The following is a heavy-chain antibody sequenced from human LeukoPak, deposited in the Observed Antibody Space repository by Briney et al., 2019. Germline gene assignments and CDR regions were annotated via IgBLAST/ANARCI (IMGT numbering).Heavy chain of an antibody. CDR2: IWFDGSKK. CDR3: ARDYGGHSDLDY. Sequence: PGGSLRLSCAASGFTFSTYGMHWVRQAPGKGLEWVAVIWFDGSKKYYADSVKGRFTISRDNSMNTLFLQMNSLRVEDTAVYYCARDYGGHSDLDYWGQGDLVSVSS. J-gene: IGHJ4*02. CDR1: GFTFSTYG. D-gene: IGHD4-23*01. V-gene: IGHV3-33*01.